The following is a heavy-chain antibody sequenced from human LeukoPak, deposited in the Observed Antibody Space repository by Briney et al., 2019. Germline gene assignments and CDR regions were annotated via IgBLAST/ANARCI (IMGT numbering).Heavy chain of an antibody. D-gene: IGHD2-15*01. V-gene: IGHV3-7*01. Sequence: PGGSLRLSCAASGFGFSRYWMHWVRQAPGKGLEWVANIKHDGSTKYYVDSVKGRFSISRDNATISVYLQMNSLRAEDTAVYYCASQQDLAYDISSGGYYFDSWGQGIQVTVSS. J-gene: IGHJ4*02. CDR3: ASQQDLAYDISSGGYYFDS. CDR1: GFGFSRYW. CDR2: IKHDGSTK.